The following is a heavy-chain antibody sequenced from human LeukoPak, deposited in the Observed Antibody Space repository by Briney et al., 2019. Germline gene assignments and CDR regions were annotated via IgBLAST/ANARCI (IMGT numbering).Heavy chain of an antibody. V-gene: IGHV3-30*18. D-gene: IGHD2-2*01. CDR1: GFTFSSYG. Sequence: PGRSLRLSCAASGFTFSSYGMHWVRQAPGKGLEWVAVISYDGSNKYYADSVKGRFTISRDNSKNTLYLQMNSLRAEDTAVYYCAKMPPAQPPDYWGQGTLVTVSS. CDR3: AKMPPAQPPDY. CDR2: ISYDGSNK. J-gene: IGHJ4*02.